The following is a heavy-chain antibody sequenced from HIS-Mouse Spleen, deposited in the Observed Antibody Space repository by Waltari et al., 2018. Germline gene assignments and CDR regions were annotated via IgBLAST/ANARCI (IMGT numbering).Heavy chain of an antibody. CDR3: AREIPYSSSWYDWYFDL. CDR2: IYSSGGT. Sequence: QLQLQESGPGLVKPSETLSLTCTVPGGSISSSSYYWGWIRQPPGKGLEWIGGIYSSGGTYYNPSLKSRVTISVDTSKNQFSLKLSSVTAADTAVYYCAREIPYSSSWYDWYFDLWGRGTLVTVSS. CDR1: GGSISSSSYY. V-gene: IGHV4-39*07. J-gene: IGHJ2*01. D-gene: IGHD6-13*01.